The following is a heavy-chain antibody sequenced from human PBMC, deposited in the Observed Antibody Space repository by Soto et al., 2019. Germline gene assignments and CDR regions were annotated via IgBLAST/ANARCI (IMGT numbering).Heavy chain of an antibody. J-gene: IGHJ4*02. V-gene: IGHV4-34*01. D-gene: IGHD3-9*01. Sequence: QVQLQQWGAGLLKPSETLSLTCAVYGGSFSGYYWSWIRQPPGKGLEWIGEINHSGSTNYNPSLKSRVTISVDTSKNQFSLKLSSVTAADTAVNYCARGRGTLRYFDWLSHYFDYWGQGTLVTVSS. CDR2: INHSGST. CDR3: ARGRGTLRYFDWLSHYFDY. CDR1: GGSFSGYY.